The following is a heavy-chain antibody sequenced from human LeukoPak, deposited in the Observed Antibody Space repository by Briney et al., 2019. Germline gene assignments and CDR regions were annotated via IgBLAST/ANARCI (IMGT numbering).Heavy chain of an antibody. J-gene: IGHJ6*03. D-gene: IGHD2-2*01. CDR3: ARAPGYCSSTSCWTYYYYYYMDV. CDR1: GFTSSSYW. CDR2: IKQDGSEK. V-gene: IGHV3-7*01. Sequence: PGGSLRLSCAASGFTSSSYWMSWVRQAPGKGLEWVANIKQDGSEKYYVDSVKGRFTISRDNAKNSLYLQRNSLRAEDTAVYYCARAPGYCSSTSCWTYYYYYYMDVWGKGTTVTVSS.